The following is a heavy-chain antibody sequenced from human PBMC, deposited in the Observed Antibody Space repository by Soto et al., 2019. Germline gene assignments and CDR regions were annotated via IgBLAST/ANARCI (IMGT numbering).Heavy chain of an antibody. Sequence: SVKVSCKASGGTFSSYTISWVRQAPGQGLEWMGRIIPILGIANYAQKFQGRVTITADKSTSTAYMELSSLRSEDTAVYYCAREVGLTLSSTSCHFDYWGQGTLVTVSS. CDR2: IIPILGIA. CDR1: GGTFSSYT. V-gene: IGHV1-69*04. D-gene: IGHD2-2*01. CDR3: AREVGLTLSSTSCHFDY. J-gene: IGHJ4*02.